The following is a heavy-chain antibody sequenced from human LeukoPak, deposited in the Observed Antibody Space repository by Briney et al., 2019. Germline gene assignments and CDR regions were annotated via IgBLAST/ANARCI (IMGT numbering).Heavy chain of an antibody. V-gene: IGHV1-18*01. D-gene: IGHD3-22*01. CDR2: ISAYNGNT. Sequence: ASVKVSCKASGYTVTSYGISWVRQAPGQGLEWMGWISAYNGNTNYAQKLQGRVTMTTDTSTSTAYMELRSLRSDDTAVYYCARELYYYDSSGYSNWFDPWGQGTLVTVSS. CDR1: GYTVTSYG. J-gene: IGHJ5*02. CDR3: ARELYYYDSSGYSNWFDP.